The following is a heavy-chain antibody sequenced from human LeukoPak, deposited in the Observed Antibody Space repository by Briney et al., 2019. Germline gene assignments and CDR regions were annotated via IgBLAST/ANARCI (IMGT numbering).Heavy chain of an antibody. V-gene: IGHV3-21*01. CDR1: EFTFSVYT. CDR3: ARETYNDFWSGLNWFDP. CDR2: ISPSSSSI. J-gene: IGHJ5*02. Sequence: GGSLRLSCTVSEFTFSVYTMNWVRQAPGKGLEWVSSISPSSSSIYYADSVRGRFTVSRDNAKKSLPLQMNSLRVEDTAIYYCARETYNDFWSGLNWFDPWGQGTLVTVSS. D-gene: IGHD3-3*01.